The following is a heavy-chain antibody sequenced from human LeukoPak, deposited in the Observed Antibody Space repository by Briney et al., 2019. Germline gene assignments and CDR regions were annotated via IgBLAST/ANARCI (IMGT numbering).Heavy chain of an antibody. CDR3: ARGLGGSGTSPIPRGRHYYGMDV. CDR2: MNPNSGNT. CDR1: GYTFTSYD. V-gene: IGHV1-8*01. J-gene: IGHJ6*02. D-gene: IGHD3-10*01. Sequence: ASVTVSCKASGYTFTSYDFNWVRQAPGQGLEWMGWMNPNSGNTVYAQKFQGRVTMTRNTSISTAYMELSSLRSEDTAVYYCARGLGGSGTSPIPRGRHYYGMDVWGQGTTVTVSS.